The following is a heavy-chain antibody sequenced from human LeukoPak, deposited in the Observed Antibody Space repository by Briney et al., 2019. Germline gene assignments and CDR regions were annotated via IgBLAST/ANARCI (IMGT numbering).Heavy chain of an antibody. Sequence: ASVKVSCKASGYTFTGYYMHWVRQAPGQGLEWMGWINPNSGGTNYAQKFQGRVTMTRDTSISKAYMELSRLRSDDTAVYYCARVLGSTTLGDFDYWGQGTLVTVSS. CDR1: GYTFTGYY. D-gene: IGHD3-16*01. CDR2: INPNSGGT. CDR3: ARVLGSTTLGDFDY. J-gene: IGHJ4*02. V-gene: IGHV1-2*02.